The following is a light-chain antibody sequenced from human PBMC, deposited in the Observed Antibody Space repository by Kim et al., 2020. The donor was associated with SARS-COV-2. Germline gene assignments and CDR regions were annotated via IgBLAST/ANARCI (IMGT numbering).Light chain of an antibody. CDR2: RNN. V-gene: IGLV1-47*01. CDR3: AVWDDSLSGRV. Sequence: GQRVTISCSGSSSNSGSNYVYWYQQLPGTAPKLLIYRNNQRPSGVPDRFSGSKSGTSASLAISGLRSEDEADYYCAVWDDSLSGRVFGGGTKLTVL. J-gene: IGLJ2*01. CDR1: SSNSGSNY.